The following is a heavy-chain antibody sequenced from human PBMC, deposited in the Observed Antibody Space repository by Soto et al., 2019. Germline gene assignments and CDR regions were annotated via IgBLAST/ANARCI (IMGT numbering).Heavy chain of an antibody. CDR2: IYWDDDK. Sequence: QITLKESGPTLVKPTQTLTLTCTFSGFSLSTTGVGVGWIRQPPGKALDWLALIYWDDDKRYSPSLKRRKTITKDNFKSQVVLTMTNMNLTDTAAYSSKHATPVTTGSDYWGQGTLVTVSS. CDR1: GFSLSTTGVG. D-gene: IGHD4-17*01. CDR3: KHATPVTTGSDY. V-gene: IGHV2-5*02. J-gene: IGHJ4*02.